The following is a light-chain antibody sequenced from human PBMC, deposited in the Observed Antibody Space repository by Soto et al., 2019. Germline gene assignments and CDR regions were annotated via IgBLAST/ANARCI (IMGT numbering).Light chain of an antibody. CDR1: QSVTSPF. Sequence: EIVLTQSPGTLSLSPGERATLSCRASQSVTSPFLAWYQQKPGQPPRLLIYSTSGRATGIPDRFSGSGSGTDFTLTISSLEPEDSAVYYCQQYGSSPRTFGQGTNVEV. V-gene: IGKV3-20*01. CDR2: STS. J-gene: IGKJ1*01. CDR3: QQYGSSPRT.